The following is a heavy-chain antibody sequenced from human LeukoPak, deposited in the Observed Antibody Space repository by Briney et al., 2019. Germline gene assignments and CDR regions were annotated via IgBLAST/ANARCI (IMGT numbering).Heavy chain of an antibody. Sequence: SETLSLTCTVSGGSISSGDYYWSWIRQPPGKGLEWIGYIYYRGTTKYNPSLKSRVIISVDTSKNQFSLKLSSVTAADTAVYYCARYDSSDQYYDYWGQGTLVTVSA. J-gene: IGHJ4*02. D-gene: IGHD3-22*01. V-gene: IGHV4-61*08. CDR2: IYYRGTT. CDR3: ARYDSSDQYYDY. CDR1: GGSISSGDYY.